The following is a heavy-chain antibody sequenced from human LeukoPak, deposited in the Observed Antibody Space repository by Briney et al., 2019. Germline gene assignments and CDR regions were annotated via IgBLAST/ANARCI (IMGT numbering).Heavy chain of an antibody. CDR2: INPNSGGT. CDR3: ARGRARRDSSGYEIDP. J-gene: IGHJ5*02. Sequence: GASVKVSCKASGYTFTGYYMHWVRQAPGQGLEWMGWINPNSGGTNYAQKFQGRVTMTRDTSISTAYMELSRLRSDDTAVYYCARGRARRDSSGYEIDPWGQGTLVTVSS. CDR1: GYTFTGYY. V-gene: IGHV1-2*02. D-gene: IGHD3-22*01.